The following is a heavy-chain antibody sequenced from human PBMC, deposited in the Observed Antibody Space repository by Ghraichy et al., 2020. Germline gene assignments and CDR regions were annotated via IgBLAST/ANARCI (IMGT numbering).Heavy chain of an antibody. D-gene: IGHD1-1*01. V-gene: IGHV1-3*01. Sequence: KVSCKASGYTFTSYAIYWVRQAPGQRLEWMGWINAGNGNTKYSQKFQGRVTITRDTSASTSYMELSSLRSEDTAVYYCGGQTTPYFYYGMDVWGQGTTVTVSS. CDR2: INAGNGNT. CDR1: GYTFTSYA. J-gene: IGHJ6*02. CDR3: GGQTTPYFYYGMDV.